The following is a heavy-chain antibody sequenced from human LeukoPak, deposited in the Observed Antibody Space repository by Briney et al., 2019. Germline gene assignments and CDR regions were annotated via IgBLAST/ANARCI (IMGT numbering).Heavy chain of an antibody. CDR3: ARDSTVDYDFWSGYYHDWFDP. J-gene: IGHJ5*02. V-gene: IGHV4-39*07. D-gene: IGHD3-3*01. CDR1: GGSISSSSYY. CDR2: IYYSGST. Sequence: PSENLSLTCTVSGGSISSSSYYWGWIRQPPGKGLEWIGSIYYSGSTYYNPSLKSRVTISVDTSKNQFSLKLSSVTAADTAVYYCARDSTVDYDFWSGYYHDWFDPWGQGTLVTVSS.